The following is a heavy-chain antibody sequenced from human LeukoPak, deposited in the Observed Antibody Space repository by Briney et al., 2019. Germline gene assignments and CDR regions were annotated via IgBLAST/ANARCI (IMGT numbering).Heavy chain of an antibody. D-gene: IGHD2/OR15-2a*01. CDR2: IRYDGSNK. Sequence: GGSLRLSCAASAFTFSNYGMHWVRQAPGKGLVWVAFIRYDGSNKYYADSVKGRFTISRDDSKNTVYLQMNSLTAEDSAVFYCAKGRTLKGDLDAFDIWGQGTMVTVSS. CDR3: AKGRTLKGDLDAFDI. J-gene: IGHJ3*02. V-gene: IGHV3-30*02. CDR1: AFTFSNYG.